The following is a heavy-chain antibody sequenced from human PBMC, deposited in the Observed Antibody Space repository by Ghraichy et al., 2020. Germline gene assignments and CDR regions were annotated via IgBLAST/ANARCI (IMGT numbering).Heavy chain of an antibody. CDR1: GYNFTTNY. D-gene: IGHD3-16*01. CDR2: VYLDESET. CDR3: ATHQYQYDLNNDSYLDH. Sequence: GGSLNISCKVSGYNFTTNYIDWVRQTPGKGLEWMGIVYLDESETKYSPSFEGLVTFSADNSISTVYLQWRSLKASDTAMYYCATHQYQYDLNNDSYLDHWGQGTLVTVSS. J-gene: IGHJ4*02. V-gene: IGHV5-51*01.